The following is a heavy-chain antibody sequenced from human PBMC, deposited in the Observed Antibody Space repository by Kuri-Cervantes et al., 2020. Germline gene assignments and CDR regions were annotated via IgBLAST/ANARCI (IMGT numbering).Heavy chain of an antibody. CDR2: IYYSGSA. Sequence: GSLRLSCTVSGGSISSSSYYWGWIRQPPGKGLEWIGNIYYSGSANYNPSLKSRVTISVDTSKNQFSLKLSSVTAADTAVYYCAKLGPSAWYFDLWGRGTLVTVSS. J-gene: IGHJ2*01. V-gene: IGHV4-39*07. CDR1: GGSISSSSYY. CDR3: AKLGPSAWYFDL. D-gene: IGHD1-7*01.